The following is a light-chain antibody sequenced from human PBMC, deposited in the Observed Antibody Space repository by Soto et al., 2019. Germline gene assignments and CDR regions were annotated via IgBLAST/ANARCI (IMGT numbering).Light chain of an antibody. CDR1: SSDVGHYNY. CDR3: SSYASSNWV. V-gene: IGLV2-14*01. J-gene: IGLJ3*02. Sequence: QSALTQPASVSGSPGQSITISCTGTSSDVGHYNYVSWYQQHPGKAPKLIIYEVSNRPSGVSNRFSGSKSGNTASLTISGLQPEDEADYYCSSYASSNWVFGGGTKLTVL. CDR2: EVS.